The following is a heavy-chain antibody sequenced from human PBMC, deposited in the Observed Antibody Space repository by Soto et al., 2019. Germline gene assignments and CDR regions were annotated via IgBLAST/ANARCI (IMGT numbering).Heavy chain of an antibody. J-gene: IGHJ4*02. CDR1: GFTFSDYY. CDR2: ISSSGSTI. CDR3: ARAAEVPAAMLDY. Sequence: GGSLRLSCAASGFTFSDYYMSWIRQAPGKGLEWVSYISSSGSTIYYADSVKGRFTISRDNAKNSLYLQMNSLRAEDTAVYYCARAAEVPAAMLDYWGQGTLVTVSS. D-gene: IGHD2-2*01. V-gene: IGHV3-11*01.